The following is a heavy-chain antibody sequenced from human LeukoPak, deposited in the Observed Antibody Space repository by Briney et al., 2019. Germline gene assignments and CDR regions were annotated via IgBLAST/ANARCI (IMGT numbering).Heavy chain of an antibody. V-gene: IGHV3-74*01. D-gene: IGHD5-12*01. CDR2: INSDGSST. Sequence: GGSLRLSCAASGFTFSSYWVHWVRQAPGKGLVWVSRINSDGSSTSYADSVKGRFTISGDNAKNTLYLQMNSLRAEDTAVYYCARAGYSGYERDYYGMDVWGKGTTVTVSS. J-gene: IGHJ6*04. CDR3: ARAGYSGYERDYYGMDV. CDR1: GFTFSSYW.